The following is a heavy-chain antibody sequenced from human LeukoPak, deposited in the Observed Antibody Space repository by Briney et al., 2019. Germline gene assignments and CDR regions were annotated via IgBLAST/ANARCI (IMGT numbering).Heavy chain of an antibody. CDR3: ARDRNEYSSSWYYYYYMDV. J-gene: IGHJ6*03. Sequence: ASVKVSCKASGYTFTGYYMHWVRQAPGQGLEWMGWINPNSGGTNYAQKFQGRVTMTRDTSISTAYMELNRLRSDDTAVYYRARDRNEYSSSWYYYYYMDVWGKGTTVTVSS. CDR2: INPNSGGT. V-gene: IGHV1-2*02. CDR1: GYTFTGYY. D-gene: IGHD6-13*01.